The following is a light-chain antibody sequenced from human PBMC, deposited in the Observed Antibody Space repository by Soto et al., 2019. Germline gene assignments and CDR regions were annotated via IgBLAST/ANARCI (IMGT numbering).Light chain of an antibody. J-gene: IGKJ1*01. V-gene: IGKV3-15*01. CDR2: GAS. CDR3: QQYYNWLRT. CDR1: QDISTN. Sequence: EIVMTQSPATLSVSPGERATLSCRASQDISTNLAWYQQKPGQAPRLLIYGASTRATGIPARFSGSGSGTEFTLTISSLQSEDFAVYYCQQYYNWLRTFGQGTKV.